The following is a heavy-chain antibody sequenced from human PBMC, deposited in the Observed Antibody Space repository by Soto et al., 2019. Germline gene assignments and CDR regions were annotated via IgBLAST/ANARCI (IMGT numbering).Heavy chain of an antibody. CDR3: ARDPWDYGDYDHYYGMDV. CDR1: GFTFSDYY. J-gene: IGHJ6*02. CDR2: ISSSSSYT. Sequence: LRLSCAASGFTFSDYYMSLIRQAPGKWLEWVSYISSSSSYTNYADSVKGRFTISRDNAKNSLYLQMNSLRAEDTAVYYCARDPWDYGDYDHYYGMDVWGQGTTVTVSS. V-gene: IGHV3-11*06. D-gene: IGHD4-17*01.